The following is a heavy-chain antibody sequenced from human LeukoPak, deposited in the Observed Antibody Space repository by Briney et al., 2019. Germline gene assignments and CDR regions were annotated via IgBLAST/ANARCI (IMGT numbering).Heavy chain of an antibody. D-gene: IGHD3-3*01. CDR3: ARGIWGAYYDFWSGYYTGNYFDY. V-gene: IGHV4-30-4*01. Sequence: PSETLSLTCTVSGGSISSGDYYWSWIRQPPRKGLEWIGYIYYSGSTYYNPSLKSRVTISVDTSKNQFSLKLSSVTAADTAVYYCARGIWGAYYDFWSGYYTGNYFDYWGQGTLVTVSS. CDR1: GGSISSGDYY. CDR2: IYYSGST. J-gene: IGHJ4*02.